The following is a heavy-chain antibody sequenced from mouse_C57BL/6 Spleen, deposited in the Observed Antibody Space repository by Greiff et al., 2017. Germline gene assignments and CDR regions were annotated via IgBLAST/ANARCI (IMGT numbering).Heavy chain of an antibody. CDR1: GYTFTSYW. V-gene: IGHV1-69*01. Sequence: QVQLQQPGAEPVMPGASVKLSCKASGYTFTSYWMHWVKQRPGQGLEWIGEIDPSDSYTNYNQKFKGKSTLTVDKSSSTAYMQLSSLTSEDSAVYYCARRSNSYAMDYWGQGTSVTVSS. J-gene: IGHJ4*01. CDR2: IDPSDSYT. CDR3: ARRSNSYAMDY. D-gene: IGHD2-5*01.